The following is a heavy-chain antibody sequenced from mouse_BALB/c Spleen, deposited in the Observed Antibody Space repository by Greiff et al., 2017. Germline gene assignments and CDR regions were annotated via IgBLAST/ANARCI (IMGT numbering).Heavy chain of an antibody. J-gene: IGHJ4*01. CDR1: GFSLTSYG. CDR3: AINRGNYGIYGAMDY. CDR2: IWSGGST. V-gene: IGHV2-5-1*01. Sequence: QVQLQQSGPSLVQPSQSLTITCTASGFSLTSYGVHWVRQSPGKGLEWLGVIWSGGSTDYNAAFMSRLSITKDNSKSQVFFKMNRLQADDTAIYYCAINRGNYGIYGAMDYWGQGTSVTVSS. D-gene: IGHD2-1*01.